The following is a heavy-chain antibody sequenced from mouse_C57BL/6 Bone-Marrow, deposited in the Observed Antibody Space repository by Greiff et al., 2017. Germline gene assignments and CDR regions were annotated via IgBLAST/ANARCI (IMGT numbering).Heavy chain of an antibody. Sequence: VQLQQPGAELVMPGASVKLSCKASGYTFTSYWMHWVKQRPGQGLEWIGEIDPSDSYTNYNQKFKGKSTLTVDKSSSTAYMQLSSLTSEDSAVYDCARCGYYAMDYWGQGTSVTGAS. V-gene: IGHV1-69*01. CDR1: GYTFTSYW. CDR3: ARCGYYAMDY. CDR2: IDPSDSYT. J-gene: IGHJ4*01.